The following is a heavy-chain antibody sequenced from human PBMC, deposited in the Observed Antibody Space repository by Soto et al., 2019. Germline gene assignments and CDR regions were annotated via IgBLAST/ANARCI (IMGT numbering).Heavy chain of an antibody. Sequence: GGSLRLSCAASGFTFSNAWMSWVRQAPGKGLEWVGRIKSKTDGGTTDYAAPVKGRFTISRDDSKNTLYLQMNSLKTEDTAVYYCTTDRFARLWFADGMDFDYWGQGTLVTVSS. D-gene: IGHD3-10*01. J-gene: IGHJ4*02. V-gene: IGHV3-15*01. CDR2: IKSKTDGGTT. CDR1: GFTFSNAW. CDR3: TTDRFARLWFADGMDFDY.